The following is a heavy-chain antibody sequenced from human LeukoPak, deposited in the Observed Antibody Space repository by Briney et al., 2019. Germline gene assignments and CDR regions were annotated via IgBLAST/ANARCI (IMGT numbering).Heavy chain of an antibody. V-gene: IGHV3-64*01. CDR2: ISSNGGST. D-gene: IGHD6-19*01. CDR3: ARERRDSSGWYYFDY. CDR1: GFTFSSYA. Sequence: PGGSLRLSCAASGFTFSSYAMHWVRQAPGKGLEYVSAISSNGGSTYYANSVKGRFTISRDNSKNTLYLQMGSLRAEDMAVYYWARERRDSSGWYYFDYWGQGTLVTVSS. J-gene: IGHJ4*02.